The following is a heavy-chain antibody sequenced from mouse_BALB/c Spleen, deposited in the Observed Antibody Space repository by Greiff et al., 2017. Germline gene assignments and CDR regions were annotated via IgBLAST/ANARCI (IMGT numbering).Heavy chain of an antibody. CDR2: ILPGSGST. J-gene: IGHJ3*01. CDR1: GYTFSSYW. Sequence: QVQLKESGAELMKPGASVKISCKATGYTFSSYWIEWVKQRPGHGLEWIGEILPGSGSTNYNEKFKGKATFTADTSSNTAYMQLSSLTSEDSAVYYCAGYRYRFAYWGQGTLVTVSA. V-gene: IGHV1-9*01. D-gene: IGHD2-14*01. CDR3: AGYRYRFAY.